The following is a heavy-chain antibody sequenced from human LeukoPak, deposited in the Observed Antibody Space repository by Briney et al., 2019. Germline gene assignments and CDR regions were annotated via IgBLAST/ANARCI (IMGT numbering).Heavy chain of an antibody. CDR1: GYTFTSYD. V-gene: IGHV1-8*03. CDR2: MNPNSGNT. CDR3: ARGPGWGSSSWYDY. Sequence: ASVKVSCKASGYTFTSYDINWVRQATGQGLEWMGWMNPNSGNTGYAQKFQGRVTITRNTSISTAYMELRSLRSEDTAVYYCARGPGWGSSSWYDYWGQGTLVTVSS. D-gene: IGHD6-13*01. J-gene: IGHJ4*02.